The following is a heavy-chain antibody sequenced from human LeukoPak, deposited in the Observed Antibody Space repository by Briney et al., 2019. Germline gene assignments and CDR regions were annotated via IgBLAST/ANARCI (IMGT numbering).Heavy chain of an antibody. CDR1: GGSVSRDY. Sequence: KPSETPSLTCSVSGGSVSRDYWSWIRQPPGKRLEWLGYIYNIGGTNYNPSLKSRVSISVDTSKNQSSLMLTSVTAADTAVYYCAREAVAGTLDYWGQGALVTVSS. V-gene: IGHV4-59*02. CDR2: IYNIGGT. J-gene: IGHJ4*02. D-gene: IGHD6-19*01. CDR3: AREAVAGTLDY.